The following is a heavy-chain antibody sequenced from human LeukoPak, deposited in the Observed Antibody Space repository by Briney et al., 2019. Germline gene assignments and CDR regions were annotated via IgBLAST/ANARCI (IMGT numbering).Heavy chain of an antibody. V-gene: IGHV3-21*01. Sequence: PGGSLRLSCAASGFTFSSYGMHWVRQAPGKGLEWVSSISSSSSYIYYADSVKGRFTISRDNAKNSLYLQMNSLRAEDTAVYYCARGIALLKGELDYWGQGTLVTVSS. D-gene: IGHD6-13*01. CDR3: ARGIALLKGELDY. CDR1: GFTFSSYG. CDR2: ISSSSSYI. J-gene: IGHJ4*02.